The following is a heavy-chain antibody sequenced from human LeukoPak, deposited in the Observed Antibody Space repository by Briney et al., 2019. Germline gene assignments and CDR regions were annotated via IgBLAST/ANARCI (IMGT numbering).Heavy chain of an antibody. V-gene: IGHV3-21*01. CDR2: ISSSSSYI. D-gene: IGHD1-26*01. Sequence: PGGSLRLSCAASGFTFSSYSMNWVRQAPGKGLEWVSSISSSSSYICYADSVKGRFTISRDNAKNSLYLQMNSLRAEDTAVYYCARRPLYSGRYSTWGQGTLVTVSS. J-gene: IGHJ1*01. CDR3: ARRPLYSGRYST. CDR1: GFTFSSYS.